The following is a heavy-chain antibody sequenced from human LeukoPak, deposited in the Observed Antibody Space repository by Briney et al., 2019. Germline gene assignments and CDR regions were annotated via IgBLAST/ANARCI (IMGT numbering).Heavy chain of an antibody. J-gene: IGHJ5*01. CDR2: IYYRGSA. D-gene: IGHD4-11*01. CDR1: GDSINSYY. V-gene: IGHV4-59*08. Sequence: SEPLSLPCTVSGDSINSYYWSWIPKPPGKGLEWRGYIYYRGSANYNPSLKSRVTISIDASKNHLSLKLTSVTAAVTAVYYCARHLHDWFDSWGQGTLATVSS. CDR3: ARHLHDWFDS.